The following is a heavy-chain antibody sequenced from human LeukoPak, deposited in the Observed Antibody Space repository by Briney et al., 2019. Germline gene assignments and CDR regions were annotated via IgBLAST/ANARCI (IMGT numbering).Heavy chain of an antibody. V-gene: IGHV4-59*08. CDR3: ARQGGYDSSGYYSRGYHYYGMDV. J-gene: IGHJ6*02. D-gene: IGHD3-22*01. CDR1: GGSISSYY. CDR2: IYYSGST. Sequence: PSETLSLTCTLSGGSISSYYWSWIRQPPGKGLEWIGYIYYSGSTDYKPSLKSRVTISVDTSKNQFSLKLSSVTAADTAVYYCARQGGYDSSGYYSRGYHYYGMDVWGQGTTVTVSS.